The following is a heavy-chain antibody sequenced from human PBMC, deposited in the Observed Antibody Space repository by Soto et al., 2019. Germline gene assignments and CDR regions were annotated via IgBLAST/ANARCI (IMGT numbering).Heavy chain of an antibody. J-gene: IGHJ4*02. V-gene: IGHV3-21*01. CDR2: ISSSSSYI. CDR3: ARAGPAFGVVRTFDY. CDR1: GFTFSSYS. D-gene: IGHD3-3*01. Sequence: EVQLVESGGGLVKPGGSLRLSCAASGFTFSSYSMNWVRQAPGKGLEWVSSISSSSSYIYYADSVKGRFTISRDNAKNSLYLQMHSLRAEDTAVYYCARAGPAFGVVRTFDYWGQGTLVTVSS.